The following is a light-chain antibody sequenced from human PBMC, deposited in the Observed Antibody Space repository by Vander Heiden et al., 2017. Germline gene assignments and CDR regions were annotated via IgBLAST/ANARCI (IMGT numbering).Light chain of an antibody. CDR2: GAS. CDR3: QQYNYFYT. CDR1: QSVITK. Sequence: EIVMTQSPDTLSVSPGERATLSCRASQSVITKLAWYQRKPGQPPRLLIYGASTRATGIPARFSGSGSGTEFTLTISSLQPEDSAIYYCQQYNYFYTFGHGTKLEIK. J-gene: IGKJ2*01. V-gene: IGKV3-15*01.